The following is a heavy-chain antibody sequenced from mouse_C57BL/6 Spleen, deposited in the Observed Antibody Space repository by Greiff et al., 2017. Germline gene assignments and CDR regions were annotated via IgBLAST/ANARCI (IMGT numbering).Heavy chain of an antibody. Sequence: VQVVESGAELVRPGASVTLSCKASGYTFTDYEMHWVKQTPVHGLEWIGAIDPETGGTAYNQKFKGKAILTADKSSSTAYMELRSLTTEDSAVYSGTRSADGYYGAMDYWGQGTSVTVSS. J-gene: IGHJ4*01. CDR2: IDPETGGT. CDR1: GYTFTDYE. D-gene: IGHD2-3*01. CDR3: TRSADGYYGAMDY. V-gene: IGHV1-15*01.